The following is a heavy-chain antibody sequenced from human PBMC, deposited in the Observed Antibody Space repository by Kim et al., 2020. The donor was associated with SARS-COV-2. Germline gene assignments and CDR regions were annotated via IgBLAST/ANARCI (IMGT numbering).Heavy chain of an antibody. D-gene: IGHD3-16*01. CDR3: ARDYDYVWGRHSWGY. V-gene: IGHV3-48*02. J-gene: IGHJ4*02. CDR1: GFTFSSYS. Sequence: GSLRLSCAASGFTFSSYSMNWVRQAPGKGLEWVSYISSSSSTIYYADSVKGRFTISRDNAKNSLYLQMNSLRDEDTAVYYCARDYDYVWGRHSWGYWGQGTLVTVSS. CDR2: ISSSSSTI.